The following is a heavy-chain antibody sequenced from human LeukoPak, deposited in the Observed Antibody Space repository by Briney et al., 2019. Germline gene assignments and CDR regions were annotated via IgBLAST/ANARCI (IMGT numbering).Heavy chain of an antibody. D-gene: IGHD3-3*01. CDR1: GFTFSSSG. CDR2: IRFDGSNK. Sequence: GGSLTLSCAASGFTFSSSGMHWVRQAPGKGLEWVAFIRFDGSNKYYADSVKGRFTISRDNSKNTLYLQMNSLRAEDAAVYYCAQDYDFWSGYYSPTRGYFDYWGQGTLVTVSS. V-gene: IGHV3-30*02. CDR3: AQDYDFWSGYYSPTRGYFDY. J-gene: IGHJ4*02.